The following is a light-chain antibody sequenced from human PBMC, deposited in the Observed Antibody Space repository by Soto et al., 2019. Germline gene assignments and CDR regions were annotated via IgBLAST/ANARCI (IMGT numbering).Light chain of an antibody. CDR3: AAWNDSPYLWV. V-gene: IGLV1-44*01. CDR2: RDS. CDR1: SSNIGSNA. Sequence: QSVLTQPPSASGTPGQRVSISCSGSSSNIGSNAVHWYQQFPGTAPRLLIYRDSQQPSGVPDRFSGSKSGTSASLVISGLQSEGEADYYCAAWNDSPYLWVFGGGTKLTVL. J-gene: IGLJ3*02.